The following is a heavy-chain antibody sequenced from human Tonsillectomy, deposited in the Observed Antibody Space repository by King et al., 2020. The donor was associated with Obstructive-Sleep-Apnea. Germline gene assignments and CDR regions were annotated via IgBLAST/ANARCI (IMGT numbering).Heavy chain of an antibody. D-gene: IGHD1-26*01. CDR2: IYYSGST. CDR3: ARAIVGANFDY. J-gene: IGHJ4*02. Sequence: VQLQESGPGLVKPSETLSLTCTVSGGSISSYYWSWIRQPPGKGLEWIGYIYYSGSTNYNPSLKSPVTISVDTSKNQFSLKLSSVTAADTAVYHCARAIVGANFDYWGQGTLVTVSS. V-gene: IGHV4-59*01. CDR1: GGSISSYY.